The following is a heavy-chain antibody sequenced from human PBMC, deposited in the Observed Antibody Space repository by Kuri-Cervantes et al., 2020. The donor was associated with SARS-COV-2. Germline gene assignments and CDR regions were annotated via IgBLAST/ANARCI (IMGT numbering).Heavy chain of an antibody. J-gene: IGHJ4*02. CDR3: VRDHDYGSRNKFDF. Sequence: GSLRLSCTVSHEPLYSSSHFWGWIRQSPGKGLEWIGSVFYSGTTYYNPSLQSRVTVSVDLSKNQFSLSLQSMTAADTAVYYCVRDHDYGSRNKFDFWGPGALVTVSS. D-gene: IGHD6-13*01. CDR2: VFYSGTT. V-gene: IGHV4-39*02. CDR1: HEPLYSSSHF.